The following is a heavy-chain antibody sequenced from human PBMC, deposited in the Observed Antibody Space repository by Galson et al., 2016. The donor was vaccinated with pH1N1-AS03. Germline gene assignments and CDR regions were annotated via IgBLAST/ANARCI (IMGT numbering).Heavy chain of an antibody. Sequence: SLRLSCAASGFSFGDFALHWVRQAPGKGLEWVAHISSGGEAILYADSVKGRFTTSRDNAKSSVYLQIHSLRADDTAVYYCATTDGYNSYFDYWGQGTLVTVSS. CDR1: GFSFGDFA. V-gene: IGHV3-11*01. CDR3: ATTDGYNSYFDY. J-gene: IGHJ4*02. D-gene: IGHD5-24*01. CDR2: ISSGGEAI.